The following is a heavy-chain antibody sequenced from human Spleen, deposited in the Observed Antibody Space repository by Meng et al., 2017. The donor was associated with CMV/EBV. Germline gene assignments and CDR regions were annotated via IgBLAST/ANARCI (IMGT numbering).Heavy chain of an antibody. CDR1: GFTLSTYW. Sequence: GGSLRLSCAASGFTLSTYWMTWVRQAPGKGLEWVATIKQDGSEKYYVDSVKGRFTISRDNAKNSLFLQMNSLRAEDTAVYYCVRDWDYWSQGTLVTVSS. CDR3: VRDWDY. V-gene: IGHV3-7*01. CDR2: IKQDGSEK. J-gene: IGHJ4*02.